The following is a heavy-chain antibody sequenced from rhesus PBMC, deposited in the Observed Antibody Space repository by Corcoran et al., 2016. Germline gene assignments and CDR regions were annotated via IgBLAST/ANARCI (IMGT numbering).Heavy chain of an antibody. V-gene: IGHV4S10*01. D-gene: IGHD1-1*01. CDR3: AIDSWNGYDY. J-gene: IGHJ4*01. Sequence: QVQLQESGPGVVKPSETLSLTCAVSGGSISDSYRWSWIRQPPGKGLEWIGYIYGSSTSTNYNPSLKSRVTISKDTSKNQFSLKLSSVTAADTAVYYCAIDSWNGYDYWGQGVLVTVSS. CDR2: IYGSSTST. CDR1: GGSISDSYR.